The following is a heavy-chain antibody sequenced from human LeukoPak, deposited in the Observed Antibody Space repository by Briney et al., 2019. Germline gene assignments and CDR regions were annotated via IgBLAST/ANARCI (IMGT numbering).Heavy chain of an antibody. CDR3: ARAQTYCSGVTCYSDS. J-gene: IGHJ4*02. D-gene: IGHD2-15*01. CDR1: GYIFTGYY. CDR2: INLNSGGT. Sequence: ASVKVSCKASGYIFTGYYIHWVRQAPGQGLEWMGWINLNSGGTKYAQKFQGRVTMTRDTSISTAYMELSRLISDDTAVYYCARAQTYCSGVTCYSDSWGQGTLVTVSS. V-gene: IGHV1-2*02.